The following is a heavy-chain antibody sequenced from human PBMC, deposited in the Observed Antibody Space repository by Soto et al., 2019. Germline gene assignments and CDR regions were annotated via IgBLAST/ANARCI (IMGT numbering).Heavy chain of an antibody. CDR1: GGSISSSNW. J-gene: IGHJ5*02. CDR2: IYHSGST. CDR3: AHSTIGHYDWFDP. Sequence: PSETLSLTCAVSGGSISSSNWWSWVRQPPGKGLEWIGEIYHSGSTNYNPSLKSRVTISVGKSKNQFSLKLSSVTAADTAVYYCAHSTIGHYDWFDPWGQGTLVTVSS. V-gene: IGHV4-4*02. D-gene: IGHD5-12*01.